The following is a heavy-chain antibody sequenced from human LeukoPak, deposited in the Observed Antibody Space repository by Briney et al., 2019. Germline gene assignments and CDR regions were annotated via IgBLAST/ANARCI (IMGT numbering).Heavy chain of an antibody. CDR3: ARKLWHRNDC. CDR2: ISTNGDRT. J-gene: IGHJ4*02. D-gene: IGHD3-16*01. V-gene: IGHV3-23*01. CDR1: GLTFSNYA. Sequence: GFLRLSCAASGLTFSNYAMTWVRQAPGKGLEWVSAISTNGDRTYYADSVKGRFTVSRDNFKNTLYLQMNSLRAEDTALYYCARKLWHRNDCWGQGTLVTVSS.